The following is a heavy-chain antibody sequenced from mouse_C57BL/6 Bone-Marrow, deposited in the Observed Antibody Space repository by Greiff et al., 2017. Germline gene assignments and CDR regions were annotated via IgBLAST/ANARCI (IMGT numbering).Heavy chain of an antibody. CDR2: IYPGSGST. CDR3: ARPYDSNYWYIDV. D-gene: IGHD2-5*01. Sequence: QVQLQQPGAELVKPGASVKMSCTASGYTFTSYWITWVKQRPGQGLEWIGDIYPGSGSTNYTEKFKSKATLTVYTSSSTAYMQLSSLTSEDSAVYYCARPYDSNYWYIDVWGTGTTVTVSA. V-gene: IGHV1-55*01. J-gene: IGHJ1*03. CDR1: GYTFTSYW.